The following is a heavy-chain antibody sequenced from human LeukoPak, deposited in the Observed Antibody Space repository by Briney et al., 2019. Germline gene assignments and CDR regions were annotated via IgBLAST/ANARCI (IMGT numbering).Heavy chain of an antibody. J-gene: IGHJ4*02. Sequence: GGSLRLSCAASGFAFSSYWMHWVRQTPGKGLEWVANIKQDGSEKYYVDSVKGRFTISRDNAKNSLYLQMNSLRAEDTAVYYCARVPSDGYRYFDYWGQGTLVTVSS. CDR3: ARVPSDGYRYFDY. CDR1: GFAFSSYW. CDR2: IKQDGSEK. D-gene: IGHD5-24*01. V-gene: IGHV3-7*01.